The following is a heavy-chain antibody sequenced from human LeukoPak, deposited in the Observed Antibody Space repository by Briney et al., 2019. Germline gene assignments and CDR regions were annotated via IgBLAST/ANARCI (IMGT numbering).Heavy chain of an antibody. J-gene: IGHJ3*02. CDR2: IYHSGSA. V-gene: IGHV4-30-2*01. CDR3: ARGVIGTVVTSYAFDI. CDR1: GGSISGGGYS. D-gene: IGHD4-23*01. Sequence: LHTLSLMCAISGGSISGGGYSWSWIRQPPGKGLEWIGYIYHSGSAYYNPSLKSRVTISVDRSKNQSSLKLSSVTAADTAVYYCARGVIGTVVTSYAFDIWGQGTMVTVSS.